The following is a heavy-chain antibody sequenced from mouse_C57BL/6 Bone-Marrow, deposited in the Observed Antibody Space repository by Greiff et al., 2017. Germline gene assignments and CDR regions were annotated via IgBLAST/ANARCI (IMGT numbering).Heavy chain of an antibody. Sequence: EVKLQESGGGLVQPGGSLSLSCAASGFTFTDYYMSWVRQPPGKALEWLGFLRNKANGYTTEYSASVKGRFTISRDNSQSILYLQMNALRAEDSATYYCARPGYYGYFDYWGQGTTLTVSS. CDR1: GFTFTDYY. CDR2: LRNKANGYTT. V-gene: IGHV7-3*01. D-gene: IGHD2-3*01. J-gene: IGHJ2*01. CDR3: ARPGYYGYFDY.